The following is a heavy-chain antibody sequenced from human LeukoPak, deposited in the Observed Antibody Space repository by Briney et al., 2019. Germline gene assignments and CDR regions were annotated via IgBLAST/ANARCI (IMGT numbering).Heavy chain of an antibody. CDR3: ARARRPMTTVNNWFDP. Sequence: ASVKVSCKASGYTFISHYMHWVRQAPGQGLEWMGWINPNSGGTNYAQKFQGRVTMTRDTSISTAYMELSRLRSDDTAVYYCARARRPMTTVNNWFDPWGQGTLVTVSS. CDR1: GYTFISHY. D-gene: IGHD4-11*01. V-gene: IGHV1-2*02. J-gene: IGHJ5*02. CDR2: INPNSGGT.